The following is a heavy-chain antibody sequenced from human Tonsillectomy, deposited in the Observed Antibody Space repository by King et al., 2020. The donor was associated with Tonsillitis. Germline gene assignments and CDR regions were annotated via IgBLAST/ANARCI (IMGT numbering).Heavy chain of an antibody. D-gene: IGHD2-2*02. CDR1: VGSISSSTYY. Sequence: LQLQESGPGLVKPSETLSLTCTVSVGSISSSTYYWGWIRQPPGKGLEWIGNIYYSGSTYYNPSLKSRITISGDTSKNHFSLKLSTVTAADTAGYYCARHAKPHPYYYYYMDVWGRGTTVTVSS. CDR3: ARHAKPHPYYYYYMDV. CDR2: IYYSGST. J-gene: IGHJ6*03. V-gene: IGHV4-39*01.